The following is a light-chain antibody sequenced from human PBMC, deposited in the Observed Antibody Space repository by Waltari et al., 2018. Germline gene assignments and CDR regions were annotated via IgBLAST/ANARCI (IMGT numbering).Light chain of an antibody. CDR1: QSVGTW. CDR2: MAS. V-gene: IGKV1-5*03. Sequence: DLPPTQSPPTLSASVGSRATISCRASQSVGTWLAWYQQKPGKAPKLLIYMASSLESGVPSRFSGSGSGTEFTLTITSLQPDDFATYSCQQYSSFSTFGQGTKLDI. CDR3: QQYSSFST. J-gene: IGKJ2*01.